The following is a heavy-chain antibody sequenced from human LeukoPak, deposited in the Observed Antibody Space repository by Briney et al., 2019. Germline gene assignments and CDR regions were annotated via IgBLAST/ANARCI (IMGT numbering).Heavy chain of an antibody. D-gene: IGHD1-1*01. V-gene: IGHV3-48*02. CDR1: GFTFSDYS. CDR3: ARSRDTTNAFDI. CDR2: ISSSSSTV. Sequence: PGGSLRLSCAASGFTFSDYSMNWVRQAPGKGLEWVSYISSSSSTVYYADSVKGRFTISRDNAKNSLYLQMNSLRDEDTAVYYCARSRDTTNAFDIWGQGTMVTVSS. J-gene: IGHJ3*02.